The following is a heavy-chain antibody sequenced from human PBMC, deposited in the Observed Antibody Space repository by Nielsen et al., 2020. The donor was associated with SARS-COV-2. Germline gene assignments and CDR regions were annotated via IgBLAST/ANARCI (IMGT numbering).Heavy chain of an antibody. CDR1: GLSMRRYW. Sequence: GESLKISCAASGLSMRRYWMHWVRQASGKGLEWVGRIRSKANSYATAYAASVKGRFTISRDDSKNTAYLQMNSLKTEDTAVYYCTFVHDYYYYGMDVWGQGTTVTVSS. CDR3: TFVHDYYYYGMDV. J-gene: IGHJ6*02. D-gene: IGHD6-6*01. V-gene: IGHV3-73*01. CDR2: IRSKANSYAT.